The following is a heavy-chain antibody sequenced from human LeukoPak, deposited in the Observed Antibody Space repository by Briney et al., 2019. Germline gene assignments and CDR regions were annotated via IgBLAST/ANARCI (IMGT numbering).Heavy chain of an antibody. CDR3: AKELIDYYDSSGLGVFDY. CDR1: GFTFSSYA. D-gene: IGHD3-22*01. V-gene: IGHV3-30-3*01. Sequence: GRSLRLSCAASGFTFSSYAMHWVRQAPGKGLEWVAVISYDGSNKYYADSVKGRFTISRDNSKNTLYLQMNSLRAEDTAVYYCAKELIDYYDSSGLGVFDYWGQGTLVTVSS. CDR2: ISYDGSNK. J-gene: IGHJ4*02.